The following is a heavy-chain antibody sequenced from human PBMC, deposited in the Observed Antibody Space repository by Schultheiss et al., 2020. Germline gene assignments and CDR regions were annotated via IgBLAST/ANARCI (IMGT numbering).Heavy chain of an antibody. D-gene: IGHD2-15*01. V-gene: IGHV1-2*04. CDR1: GGTFSSYT. CDR3: ARGGIVVVVAATPDYYYYGMDV. CDR2: INPNSGGT. J-gene: IGHJ6*02. Sequence: ASVKVSCKASGGTFSSYTISWVRQAPGQGLEWMGWINPNSGGTNYAQKFQGWVTMTRDTSISTAYMELSRLRSDDTAVYYCARGGIVVVVAATPDYYYYGMDVWGQGTTVTVYS.